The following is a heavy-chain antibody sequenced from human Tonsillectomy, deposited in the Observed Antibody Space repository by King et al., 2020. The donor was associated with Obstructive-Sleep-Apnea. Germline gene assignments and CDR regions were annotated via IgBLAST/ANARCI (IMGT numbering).Heavy chain of an antibody. CDR3: ARDQGVVGGTGGFDY. J-gene: IGHJ4*02. Sequence: QLVQSGAEVKKPGASVKVSCKASGYTFTSYYMHWVRQAPGQGLEWMGIINPSGGSTSYAQKFQGRVTMTRDTSTTTVYMELSSLRSEETAVYYCARDQGVVGGTGGFDYWGQGTLVTVSS. D-gene: IGHD2-15*01. CDR2: INPSGGST. CDR1: GYTFTSYY. V-gene: IGHV1-46*01.